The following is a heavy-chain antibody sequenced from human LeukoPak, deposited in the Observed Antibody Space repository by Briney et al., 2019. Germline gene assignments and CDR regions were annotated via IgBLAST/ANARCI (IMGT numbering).Heavy chain of an antibody. V-gene: IGHV4-34*01. CDR3: ARGRGRSFDY. Sequence: SETLSLTCAVYGGSFSGYYWSWIRQPPGKGLEWIGEINHSGSTNYNPSLKSRVTISVDTSKNQFSLKLSSVTAAGTAVYYCARGRGRSFDYWGQGTLVTVSS. D-gene: IGHD3-10*01. CDR2: INHSGST. J-gene: IGHJ4*02. CDR1: GGSFSGYY.